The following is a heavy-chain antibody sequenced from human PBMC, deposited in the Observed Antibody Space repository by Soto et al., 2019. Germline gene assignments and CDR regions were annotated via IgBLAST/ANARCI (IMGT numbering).Heavy chain of an antibody. Sequence: NPSETLSLTCIVSGGPISGYYWSWIRQPPGRGLEWIGNIYYSGSTNYNPSRMSRVTISVDTSKNQFSLKLRSVTAADTAVYYCARVGGYYGDYPNFDYWGQGALVTVSS. CDR2: IYYSGST. V-gene: IGHV4-59*01. J-gene: IGHJ4*02. CDR1: GGPISGYY. D-gene: IGHD4-17*01. CDR3: ARVGGYYGDYPNFDY.